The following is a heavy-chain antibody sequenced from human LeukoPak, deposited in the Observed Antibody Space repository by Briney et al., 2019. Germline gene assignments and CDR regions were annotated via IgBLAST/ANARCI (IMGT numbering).Heavy chain of an antibody. Sequence: PSQTLSLTCAVSGGSISSGGYYWSWIRQPPGKGLEWIGYIYYSGSTNYNPSLKSRVTISVDTSKNQFSLKLSSVTAADTAVYYCARDGAVGPDCSGGSCYSPWFDPWGQGTLVTVSS. D-gene: IGHD2-15*01. CDR1: GGSISSGGYY. V-gene: IGHV4-61*08. CDR3: ARDGAVGPDCSGGSCYSPWFDP. J-gene: IGHJ5*02. CDR2: IYYSGST.